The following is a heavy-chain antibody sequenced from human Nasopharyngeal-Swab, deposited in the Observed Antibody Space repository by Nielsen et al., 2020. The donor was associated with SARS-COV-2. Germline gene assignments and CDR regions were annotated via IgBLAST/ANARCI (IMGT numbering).Heavy chain of an antibody. CDR3: ARQRAHHPYYYYYYMDV. V-gene: IGHV5-10-1*01. Sequence: GESLKISCKGSGYSFTSYWISWVRQMPGKGLEWMGRIDTSDSYTNYSPSFKGHVTISADKSISNAYLQWSSLKASDTAMYYCARQRAHHPYYYYYYMDVWGKGTTVTVSS. J-gene: IGHJ6*03. CDR1: GYSFTSYW. CDR2: IDTSDSYT.